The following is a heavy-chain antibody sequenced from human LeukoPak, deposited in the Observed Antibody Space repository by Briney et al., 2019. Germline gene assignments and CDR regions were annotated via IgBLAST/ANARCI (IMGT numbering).Heavy chain of an antibody. Sequence: ASVKVSCKASRYTFTGYYMHWVRQAPGQGHEWMGWINPNSGGTNYAQKFQGRVTMTRDTSISTAYMQLSRQRSDDTAVYYCARGGPYYYDSSGLFDYWGQGTLVTVSS. CDR2: INPNSGGT. V-gene: IGHV1-2*02. CDR3: ARGGPYYYDSSGLFDY. CDR1: RYTFTGYY. J-gene: IGHJ4*02. D-gene: IGHD3-22*01.